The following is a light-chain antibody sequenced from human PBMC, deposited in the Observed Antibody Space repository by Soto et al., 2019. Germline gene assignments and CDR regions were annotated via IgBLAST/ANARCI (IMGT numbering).Light chain of an antibody. J-gene: IGKJ4*01. Sequence: DIVMTQSPDSLAVILGEMATINCKSSQSVLYSSNNKNYLAWYQQKPGQPPKLLIYWASIRESGVPDRFSGSGSGTDFTLTISSLQAEDVAVYYCQQYYSIPVTFGGGTKVEIK. V-gene: IGKV4-1*01. CDR3: QQYYSIPVT. CDR1: QSVLYSSNNKNY. CDR2: WAS.